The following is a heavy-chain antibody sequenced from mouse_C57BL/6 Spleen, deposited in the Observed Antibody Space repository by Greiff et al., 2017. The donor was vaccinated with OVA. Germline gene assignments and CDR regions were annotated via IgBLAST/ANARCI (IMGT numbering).Heavy chain of an antibody. D-gene: IGHD1-1*02. CDR3: AREGYYDRAGLFAY. CDR1: GFTFSSYA. Sequence: EVKLVESGGGLVKPGGSLKLSCAASGFTFSSYAMSWVRQTPEKRLEWVATISDGGSYTYYPDNVKGRFTISRDNAKNNLYLQMSHLKSEDTAMYYCAREGYYDRAGLFAYWGQGTLVTVSA. J-gene: IGHJ3*01. CDR2: ISDGGSYT. V-gene: IGHV5-4*01.